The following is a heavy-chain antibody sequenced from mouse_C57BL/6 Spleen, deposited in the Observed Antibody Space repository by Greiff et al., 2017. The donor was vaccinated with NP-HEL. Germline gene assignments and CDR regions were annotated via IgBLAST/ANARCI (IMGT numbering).Heavy chain of an antibody. CDR2: IDPNSGGT. CDR3: ARAGYSNEGHYYAMDY. CDR1: GYTFTSYW. D-gene: IGHD2-5*01. Sequence: QVQLQQPGAELVKPGASVKLSCKASGYTFTSYWMHWVKQRPGRGLEWIGRIDPNSGGTKYNEKFKSKATLTADKPSSTAYMQLSSLTSEDSAVDYCARAGYSNEGHYYAMDYWGQGTSVTVSS. V-gene: IGHV1-72*01. J-gene: IGHJ4*01.